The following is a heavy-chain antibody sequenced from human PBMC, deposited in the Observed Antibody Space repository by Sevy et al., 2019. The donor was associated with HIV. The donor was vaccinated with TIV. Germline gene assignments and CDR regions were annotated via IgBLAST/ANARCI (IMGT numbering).Heavy chain of an antibody. CDR2: INPKSGAT. Sequence: ASVMVSCKASGYTFSDSGYYVHWVRQAPGQGLEWMGWINPKSGATNYAQKFQGRVTMTRDTSVSTANMELTRLTSDDTAVYYCARESYDFWTGPVDYDYGMDVWGQGTTVTVPS. V-gene: IGHV1-2*02. J-gene: IGHJ6*02. D-gene: IGHD3-3*01. CDR1: GYTFSDSGYY. CDR3: ARESYDFWTGPVDYDYGMDV.